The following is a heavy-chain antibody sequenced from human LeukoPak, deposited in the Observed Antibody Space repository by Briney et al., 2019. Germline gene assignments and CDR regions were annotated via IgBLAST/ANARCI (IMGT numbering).Heavy chain of an antibody. J-gene: IGHJ4*02. CDR1: SSYG. V-gene: IGHV4-39*07. Sequence: SSYGMHWVRQPPGKGLEWIGSIYYSGSTYYNPSLKSRVTISVDTSKNQFSLKLSSVTAADTAVYYCAKIVGARSSSWYYYFDYWGQGTLVTVSS. CDR3: AKIVGARSSSWYYYFDY. D-gene: IGHD6-13*01. CDR2: IYYSGST.